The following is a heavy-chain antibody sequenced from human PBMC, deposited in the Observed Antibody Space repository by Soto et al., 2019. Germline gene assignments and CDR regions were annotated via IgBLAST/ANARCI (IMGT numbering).Heavy chain of an antibody. CDR3: ARWRSSSRFAASFQF. V-gene: IGHV1-69*01. D-gene: IGHD6-13*01. Sequence: QGQLVQSGAEVKKPGSSVKVSCKSSGDTFTSYSIAWMRQAPGQGLEWMGGIIPKFGSTKYARKFRDRVTITADESTSTDYMDLRGLSSEDTVVYFCARWRSSSRFAASFQFWGQGTRVTVSS. CDR1: GDTFTSYS. J-gene: IGHJ1*01. CDR2: IIPKFGST.